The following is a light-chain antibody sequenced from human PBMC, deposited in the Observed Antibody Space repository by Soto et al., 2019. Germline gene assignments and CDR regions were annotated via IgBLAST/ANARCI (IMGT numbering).Light chain of an antibody. J-gene: IGKJ4*01. Sequence: EVVLTQSPATLSLSPGEGATLSCRVSQSISSSYLSWYQQRPGQAPRLLIYGASTRATGIPARFSGSGRGSGTDFTLTISSLQPEDFATYYCQKYMSAPLTFGGGTKVEI. V-gene: IGKV3D-7*01. CDR2: GAS. CDR3: QKYMSAPLT. CDR1: QSISSSY.